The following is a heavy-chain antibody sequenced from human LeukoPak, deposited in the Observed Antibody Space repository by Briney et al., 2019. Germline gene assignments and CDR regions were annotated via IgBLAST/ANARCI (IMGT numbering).Heavy chain of an antibody. V-gene: IGHV3-48*04. D-gene: IGHD1-20*01. J-gene: IGHJ4*02. CDR3: ARAAPWGITGTDSPFDY. CDR2: ISSSSSTI. CDR1: GFTFSSYS. Sequence: GGSLRLSCAASGFTFSSYSMNWVRQAPGKGLEWVSYISSSSSTIYYADSVKGRFTISRDNAKNSLYLQMNSLRAEDTAVYYCARAAPWGITGTDSPFDYWGQGTLVTVSS.